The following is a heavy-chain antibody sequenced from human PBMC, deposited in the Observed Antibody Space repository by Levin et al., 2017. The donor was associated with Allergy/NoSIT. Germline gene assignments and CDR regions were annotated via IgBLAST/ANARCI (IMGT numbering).Heavy chain of an antibody. Sequence: GGSLRLSCAASGFTFSSYGMHWVRQAPGKGLEWVAVISYDGSNKYYADSVKGRFTISRDNSKNTLYLQMNSLRAEDTAVYYCAKDSTYYYYGMDVWGQGTTVTVSS. CDR1: GFTFSSYG. J-gene: IGHJ6*02. V-gene: IGHV3-30*18. CDR3: AKDSTYYYYGMDV. CDR2: ISYDGSNK.